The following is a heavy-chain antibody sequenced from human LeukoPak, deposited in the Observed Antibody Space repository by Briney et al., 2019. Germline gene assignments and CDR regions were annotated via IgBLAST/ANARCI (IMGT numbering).Heavy chain of an antibody. J-gene: IGHJ4*02. CDR2: INSDGSST. Sequence: GGSLRLSCAASGFTFSSYWMHWVRHAPGKGLVWVSRINSDGSSTSYADSVKGRFTISRDNAKNTLYLQMNSLRAEDTAVYYCARDGQRIQLWTPKPNFDYWGQGTLVTVSS. D-gene: IGHD5-18*01. CDR3: ARDGQRIQLWTPKPNFDY. CDR1: GFTFSSYW. V-gene: IGHV3-74*01.